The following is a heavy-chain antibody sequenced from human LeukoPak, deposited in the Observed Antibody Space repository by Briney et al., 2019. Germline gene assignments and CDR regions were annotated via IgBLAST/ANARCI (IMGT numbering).Heavy chain of an antibody. Sequence: GRSLRLSCAASGFTFSSYGMHWVRQAPGKGLEWVAVIWYDGSNKYYADSVKGRFTISRDNSKNTLYLQMNSLRAEDTAVYYCARDGSFRDYYGSGSYYRAFDIWGQGTMVTVSS. CDR3: ARDGSFRDYYGSGSYYRAFDI. V-gene: IGHV3-33*01. CDR1: GFTFSSYG. CDR2: IWYDGSNK. D-gene: IGHD3-10*01. J-gene: IGHJ3*02.